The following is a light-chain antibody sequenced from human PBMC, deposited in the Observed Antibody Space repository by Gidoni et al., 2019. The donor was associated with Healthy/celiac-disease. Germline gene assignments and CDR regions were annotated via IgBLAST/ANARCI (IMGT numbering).Light chain of an antibody. CDR1: QSVSSSY. J-gene: IGKJ2*04. Sequence: EIVLTQSPGTLSLSPGERATLSCRASQSVSSSYLAWYQQKPGQAPRLLIYGASSRATGIPDRFSGSGSGTDFTLTISRLEPEDFAVYYYQQYGSSPWCSFGQGTKLEIK. CDR3: QQYGSSPWCS. V-gene: IGKV3-20*01. CDR2: GAS.